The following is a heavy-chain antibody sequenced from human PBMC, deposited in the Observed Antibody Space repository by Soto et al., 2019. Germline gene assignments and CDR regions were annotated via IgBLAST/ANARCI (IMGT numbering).Heavy chain of an antibody. CDR1: GESFSGYY. CDR3: ARAPNDYGDYRLDY. V-gene: IGHV4-34*01. Sequence: TLSLTCAVYGESFSGYYWSWIRQPPGKGLEWTGEINHSGSTNYNPSLTSRVTISVDTSKNQFSLKLSSVTAADTAVYYCARAPNDYGDYRLDYWGQGTLVTVSS. J-gene: IGHJ4*02. CDR2: INHSGST. D-gene: IGHD4-17*01.